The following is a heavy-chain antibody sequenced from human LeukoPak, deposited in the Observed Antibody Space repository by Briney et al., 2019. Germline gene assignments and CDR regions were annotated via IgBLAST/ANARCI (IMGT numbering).Heavy chain of an antibody. CDR3: ARHRSSWLIDY. V-gene: IGHV3-23*01. CDR2: ISDSGGNT. Sequence: GGSLRLSCAASGFTFSSYSMNWVRQAPWERLQWVSGISDSGGNTYYADSVRGRFTISRDNSKNTLYLQMNSLRAEDTAVYYCARHRSSWLIDYWGQGTLVTVSS. D-gene: IGHD6-6*01. J-gene: IGHJ4*02. CDR1: GFTFSSYS.